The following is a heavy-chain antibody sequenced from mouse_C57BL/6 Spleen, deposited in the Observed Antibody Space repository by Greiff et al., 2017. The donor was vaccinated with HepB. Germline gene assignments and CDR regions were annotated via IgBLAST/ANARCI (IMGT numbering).Heavy chain of an antibody. CDR1: GFTFSSYG. V-gene: IGHV5-6*02. J-gene: IGHJ1*03. CDR2: ISSGGSYT. D-gene: IGHD2-4*01. Sequence: EVKLVESGGDLVKPGGSLKLSCAASGFTFSSYGMSWVRQTPDKRLEWVATISSGGSYTYYTDSVKGRFTIAKDNAKSTLYLQMSSLKSEDTAMYYCARQRFYEDDRYYDVWGTGTTVTVYS. CDR3: ARQRFYEDDRYYDV.